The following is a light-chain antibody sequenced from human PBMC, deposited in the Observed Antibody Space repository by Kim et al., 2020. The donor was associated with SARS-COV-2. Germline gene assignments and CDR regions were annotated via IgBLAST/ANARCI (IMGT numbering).Light chain of an antibody. J-gene: IGLJ2*01. CDR3: NSRDSSGNHVV. V-gene: IGLV3-19*01. CDR1: SLRSYY. Sequence: VGQTVRITCPGDSLRSYYASWYQQKPGQAPVLVIYGKNNRPSGIPDRFSGSSSGNTASLTITGAQAEDEADYYCNSRDSSGNHVVFGGGTQLTVL. CDR2: GKN.